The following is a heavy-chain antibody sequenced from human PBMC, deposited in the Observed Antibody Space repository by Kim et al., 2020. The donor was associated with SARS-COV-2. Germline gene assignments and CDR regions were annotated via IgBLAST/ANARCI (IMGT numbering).Heavy chain of an antibody. CDR2: ISSSSSYI. CDR3: ARDASYDFWSGYYPNWYFDL. V-gene: IGHV3-21*01. Sequence: GGSLRLSCAASGFTFSSYSMNWVRQAPGKGLEWVSSISSSSSYIYYADSVKGRFTISRDNAKNSLYLQMNSLRAEDTAVYYCARDASYDFWSGYYPNWYFDLWGRGTLVTVSS. J-gene: IGHJ2*01. D-gene: IGHD3-3*01. CDR1: GFTFSSYS.